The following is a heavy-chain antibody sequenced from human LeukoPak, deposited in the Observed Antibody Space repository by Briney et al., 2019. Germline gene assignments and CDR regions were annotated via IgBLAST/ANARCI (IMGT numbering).Heavy chain of an antibody. V-gene: IGHV3-7*01. CDR2: IRQDGSEK. CDR1: GFTFTDYW. CDR3: ARDGTAAGLYFDL. Sequence: GGSLRFSYYVSGFTFTDYWMNWVRQAPGKGPEWVASIRQDGSEKTYVDSVKGRFTISRDNTKNSLSLQLNGLRAEDTAVYYCARDGTAAGLYFDLWGQGTLVTVSS. J-gene: IGHJ4*01. D-gene: IGHD6-13*01.